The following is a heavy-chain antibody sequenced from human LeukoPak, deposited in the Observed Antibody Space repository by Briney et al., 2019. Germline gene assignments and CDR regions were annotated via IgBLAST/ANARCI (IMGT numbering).Heavy chain of an antibody. D-gene: IGHD5-18*01. CDR2: ISYDGSNK. Sequence: GRSLRLSCAASGFTFSSYAMHWVRQAPGKGLEWVAVISYDGSNKYYADSVKGRFTISRDNSKNTLYLQMNSLRAEDTAVYYCASSHTATGWGYFDYWGQGTLVTVSS. CDR3: ASSHTATGWGYFDY. V-gene: IGHV3-30-3*01. J-gene: IGHJ4*02. CDR1: GFTFSSYA.